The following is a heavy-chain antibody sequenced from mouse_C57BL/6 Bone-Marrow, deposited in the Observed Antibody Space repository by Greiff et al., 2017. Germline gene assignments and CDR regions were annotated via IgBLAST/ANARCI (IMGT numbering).Heavy chain of an antibody. CDR3: ARQTGTRAMDY. J-gene: IGHJ4*01. Sequence: VQLKESGGGLVKPGGSLKLSCAASGFTFSDYGMHWVRQAPEKGLEWVAYISSGSSTIYYADTVKGRFTISRDNAKNTLFLQMTSLRSEDTAMYYCARQTGTRAMDYWGQGTSVTVSS. CDR2: ISSGSSTI. CDR1: GFTFSDYG. V-gene: IGHV5-17*01. D-gene: IGHD4-1*01.